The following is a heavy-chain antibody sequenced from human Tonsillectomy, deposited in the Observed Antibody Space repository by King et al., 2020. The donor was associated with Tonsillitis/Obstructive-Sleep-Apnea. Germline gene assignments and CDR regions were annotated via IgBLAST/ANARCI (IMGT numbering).Heavy chain of an antibody. D-gene: IGHD3-22*01. J-gene: IGHJ4*02. CDR3: TRGFYDSSGYYTFDY. CDR2: IRSKAYGGTT. V-gene: IGHV3-49*04. Sequence: VQLVQSGGGLVQPGRSLRLSCTASGFTFGDYAMSWVRQAPGKGLEWVGFIRSKAYGGTTEYAASVKGRFTISRDDSKSIAYLQMNNLKTEDTAVYYCTRGFYDSSGYYTFDYWGQGTLVTVSS. CDR1: GFTFGDYA.